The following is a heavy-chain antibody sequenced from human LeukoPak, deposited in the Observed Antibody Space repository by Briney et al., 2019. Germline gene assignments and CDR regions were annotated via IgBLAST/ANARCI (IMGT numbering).Heavy chain of an antibody. CDR1: GYSISSGYH. Sequence: SETLSLTCTVSGYSISSGYHWGWIRQPPGKGLEWIGSIYHSGSTYYNPSLKSRVTISVDTSKNQFSLKLSSVTAADTAVYYCARDGVFFVYAFDIWGQGTMVTVSS. CDR3: ARDGVFFVYAFDI. D-gene: IGHD2/OR15-2a*01. V-gene: IGHV4-38-2*02. CDR2: IYHSGST. J-gene: IGHJ3*02.